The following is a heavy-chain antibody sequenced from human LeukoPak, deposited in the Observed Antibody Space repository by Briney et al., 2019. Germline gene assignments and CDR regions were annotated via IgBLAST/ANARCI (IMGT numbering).Heavy chain of an antibody. V-gene: IGHV4-39*01. D-gene: IGHD2-8*01. J-gene: IGHJ5*02. Sequence: SETLSLTCTVSVGSISSSSYYCGWIRQPPGTGLEWIGSIYHSGSTYYNPSLKSRVTLSVETSKNQFSLKLSSVTAADTAVYYCAGSTYDNWFDPWGQGTLVTVSS. CDR2: IYHSGST. CDR3: AGSTYDNWFDP. CDR1: VGSISSSSYY.